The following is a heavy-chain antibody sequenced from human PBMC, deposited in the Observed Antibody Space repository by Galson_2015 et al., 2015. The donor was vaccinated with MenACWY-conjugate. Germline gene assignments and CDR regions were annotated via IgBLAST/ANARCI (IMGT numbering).Heavy chain of an antibody. Sequence: SVKVSCKASGYTFTGYSMHWVRQAPGQGLEWMGRINPNSGGTNYAQKFQGRVTMTRDTSISTAYMELSRLRSDDTVVYYCARDSGQGGGMDVWGQGTTVTVSS. CDR1: GYTFTGYS. J-gene: IGHJ6*02. D-gene: IGHD2-15*01. CDR2: INPNSGGT. V-gene: IGHV1-2*05. CDR3: ARDSGQGGGMDV.